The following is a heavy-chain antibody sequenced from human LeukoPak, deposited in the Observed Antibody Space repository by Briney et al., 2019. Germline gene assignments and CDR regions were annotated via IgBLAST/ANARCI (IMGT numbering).Heavy chain of an antibody. D-gene: IGHD3-22*01. Sequence: SVKVSCKASGGTFSSYAISWVRQAPGEGLECKGGIIPIFGTANYAQKFQGRVTITADESTSTAYMELSSLRSEDTAVYYCARVGYYDSSGYYPLGAFDIWGQGTMVTVSS. CDR2: IIPIFGTA. CDR3: ARVGYYDSSGYYPLGAFDI. CDR1: GGTFSSYA. J-gene: IGHJ3*02. V-gene: IGHV1-69*13.